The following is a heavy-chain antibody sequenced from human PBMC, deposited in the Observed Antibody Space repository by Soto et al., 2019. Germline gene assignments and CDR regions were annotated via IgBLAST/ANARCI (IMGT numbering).Heavy chain of an antibody. J-gene: IGHJ4*02. V-gene: IGHV3-33*01. Sequence: QVQLVESGGGVVQPGRSLRLSCAASGFTFSSYAMHWVRQAPGKGLEWVAGIGYDGSNKYYADSVKGRFTISRDNSKNTLYMQMNSLRAQDTAVYYCARDYHGDDYIWGSYRESFAVDYWGKGALVTVSS. CDR2: IGYDGSNK. CDR1: GFTFSSYA. D-gene: IGHD3-16*02. CDR3: ARDYHGDDYIWGSYRESFAVDY.